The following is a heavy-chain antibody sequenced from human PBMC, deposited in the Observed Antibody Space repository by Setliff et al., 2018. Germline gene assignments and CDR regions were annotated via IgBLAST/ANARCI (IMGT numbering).Heavy chain of an antibody. CDR1: GYTFTSYA. D-gene: IGHD6-6*01. V-gene: IGHV1-18*01. J-gene: IGHJ3*02. CDR3: ARDFPPLYSSSFSDAFDI. CDR2: ISAYNGNT. Sequence: PSVKVSCKASGYTFTSYAMNWVRQAPGQGLEWMGWISAYNGNTNYAQKLQGRVTMTTDTSTSTAYMELRSLRSDDTAVYYCARDFPPLYSSSFSDAFDIWGQGTMVTVSS.